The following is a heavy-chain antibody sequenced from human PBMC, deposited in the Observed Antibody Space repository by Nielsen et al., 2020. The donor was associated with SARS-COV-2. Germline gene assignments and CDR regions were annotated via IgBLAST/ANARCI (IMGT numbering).Heavy chain of an antibody. CDR2: IIPIFGTA. J-gene: IGHJ4*02. V-gene: IGHV1-69*01. D-gene: IGHD6-13*01. CDR3: ARDAGSSSWYGYFDY. Sequence: WVRQAPGQGLEWMGGIIPIFGTANYAQKFQGRVTITADESTSTAYMELSSLRSEDTAVYYCARDAGSSSWYGYFDYWGQGTLVTVSS.